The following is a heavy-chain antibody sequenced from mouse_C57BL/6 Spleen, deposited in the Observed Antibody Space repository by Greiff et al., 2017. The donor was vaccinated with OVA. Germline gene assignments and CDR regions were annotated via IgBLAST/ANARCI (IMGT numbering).Heavy chain of an antibody. D-gene: IGHD2-5*01. CDR3: ARGGYSNYCDY. CDR2: IDPSDSYT. J-gene: IGHJ2*01. Sequence: QVQLQQPGAELVMPGASVKLSCKASGYTFTSYWMHWVKQRPGQGLEWIGEIDPSDSYTNYNQKFKGKSTLTVDKSSSTAYMQLSSLTSEDSAVYYCARGGYSNYCDYWGQGTTLTVSS. V-gene: IGHV1-69*01. CDR1: GYTFTSYW.